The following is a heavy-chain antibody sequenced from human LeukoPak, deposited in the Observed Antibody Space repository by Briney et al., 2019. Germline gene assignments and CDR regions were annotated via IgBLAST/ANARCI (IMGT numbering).Heavy chain of an antibody. CDR2: INQDGSEK. D-gene: IGHD6-13*01. Sequence: PSETLSLTCSVSHGSISRYYWSWVRQAPGKGLEWVANINQDGSEKYYVVSVKGRFTISRDNAKNSLYLQMNSLRAEDTAVYYCARRGGSSSWYLKYYFDYWGQGTLVTVSS. V-gene: IGHV3-7*01. CDR3: ARRGGSSSWYLKYYFDY. J-gene: IGHJ4*02. CDR1: HGSISRYY.